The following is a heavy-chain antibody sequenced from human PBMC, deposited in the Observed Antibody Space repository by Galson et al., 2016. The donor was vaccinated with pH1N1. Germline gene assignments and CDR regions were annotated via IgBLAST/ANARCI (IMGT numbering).Heavy chain of an antibody. CDR3: ARGDRVPRHFQL. CDR2: IFHSGST. V-gene: IGHV4-4*02. Sequence: TLSLTCAVSGGSINSGDWWTWVRQPPGRGLEWIGEIFHSGSTNHNPSLKSRVTISVAKSKKQFSLTLTTLTAAATAVYYCARGDRVPRHFQLWGQGTLVIVSS. J-gene: IGHJ1*01. CDR1: GGSINSGDW. D-gene: IGHD4/OR15-4a*01.